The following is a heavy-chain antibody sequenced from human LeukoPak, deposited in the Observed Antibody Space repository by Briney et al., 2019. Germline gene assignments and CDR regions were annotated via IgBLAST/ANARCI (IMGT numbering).Heavy chain of an antibody. CDR3: ARYRSVKGDSSGYYYVLDY. D-gene: IGHD3-22*01. CDR2: INHSGST. V-gene: IGHV4-34*01. J-gene: IGHJ4*02. CDR1: GGSFSGYY. Sequence: KPSETLSLTCAVYGGSFSGYYWSWIRQPPGKGLEWIGEINHSGSTNYNPSLKSRVTISVDTSKNQFSLKLSSVTAADTAVYYCARYRSVKGDSSGYYYVLDYWGQGTLVTVSS.